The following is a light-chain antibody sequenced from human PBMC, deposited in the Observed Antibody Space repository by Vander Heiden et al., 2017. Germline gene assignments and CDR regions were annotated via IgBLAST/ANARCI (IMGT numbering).Light chain of an antibody. Sequence: GSPGQSITISCTGTSSDVGSDNLVSWYQHDPGKAPKLIISEVNKRPSGVSYRFSGSKSGNTASLTISGLQAEDDAAYYCCSYAGSNTYVFGTGTKVTVL. J-gene: IGLJ1*01. V-gene: IGLV2-23*02. CDR1: SSDVGSDNL. CDR3: CSYAGSNTYV. CDR2: EVN.